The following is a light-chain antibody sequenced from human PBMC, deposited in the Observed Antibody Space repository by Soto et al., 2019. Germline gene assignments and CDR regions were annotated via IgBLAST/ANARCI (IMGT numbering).Light chain of an antibody. CDR3: SSYTCSSTLL. V-gene: IGLV2-14*03. Sequence: QSALTQPASVSGSLGQSITISCTGTTSDVGAYNYVSCYQQHPGKAPQLVIYDVTNRPSGVSNRFAGSKSGNTASLTISGVLAWDEAYDYCSSYTCSSTLLFGGGTTLTVL. CDR1: TSDVGAYNY. CDR2: DVT. J-gene: IGLJ3*02.